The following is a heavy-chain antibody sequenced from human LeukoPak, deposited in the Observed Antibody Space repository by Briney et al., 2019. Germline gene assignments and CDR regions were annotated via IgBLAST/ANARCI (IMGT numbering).Heavy chain of an antibody. D-gene: IGHD1-26*01. V-gene: IGHV3-7*01. CDR1: GFTFSSYW. Sequence: PGGSLRLSCAASGFTFSSYWMSWVRQAPGKGLEWVANIKQDGSEKYYVDSVKGRFTISRDNAKNSLYLQMNSLRAEDTAVYYCARGIVGADDALDIWGQGTMVTVSS. CDR3: ARGIVGADDALDI. CDR2: IKQDGSEK. J-gene: IGHJ3*02.